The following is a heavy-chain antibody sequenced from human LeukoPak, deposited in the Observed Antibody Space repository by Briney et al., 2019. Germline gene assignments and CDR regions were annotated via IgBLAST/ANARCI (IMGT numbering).Heavy chain of an antibody. J-gene: IGHJ3*02. Sequence: PGGSLRLSCAASGFTFSSYAMHWVRQAPGKGLEWVAVISYDGSNKYYADSVKGRFTISRDNSKNTLYLQMNGLRAEDTAVYYCASPLGSGQGGVAFDIWGQGTMVTVSS. CDR2: ISYDGSNK. V-gene: IGHV3-30-3*01. CDR1: GFTFSSYA. D-gene: IGHD3-10*01. CDR3: ASPLGSGQGGVAFDI.